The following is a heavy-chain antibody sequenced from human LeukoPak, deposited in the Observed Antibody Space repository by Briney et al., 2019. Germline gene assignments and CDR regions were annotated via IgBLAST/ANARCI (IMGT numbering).Heavy chain of an antibody. J-gene: IGHJ2*01. CDR3: ARGGTTVTSTYWYFDL. CDR1: GGSISSYY. V-gene: IGHV4-4*07. CDR2: IYSSGIT. Sequence: SETLSLTCTVSGGSISSYYWSWIRQPPGKGLEWIGRIYSSGITNYNPSLKSRVTMSVDTSKNQFSLKLSSVTAADTAVYYCARGGTTVTSTYWYFDLWGRGTLVTVSS. D-gene: IGHD4-11*01.